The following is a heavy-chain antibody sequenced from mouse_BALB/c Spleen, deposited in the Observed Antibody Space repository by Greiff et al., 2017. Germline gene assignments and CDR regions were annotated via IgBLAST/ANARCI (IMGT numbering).Heavy chain of an antibody. CDR2: IYPGDGGT. J-gene: IGHJ2*01. D-gene: IGHD1-1*01. Sequence: QVQLQQSGAELVRPGSSVKISCKASGYAFSSYWMNWVKQRPGQGLEWIGQIYPGDGGTNYNGKFKGKATLTADKSSSTAYMQLSSLTSEDSAVYFCARVLYDSSWDYFDYWGQGTTLTVSS. CDR3: ARVLYDSSWDYFDY. CDR1: GYAFSSYW. V-gene: IGHV1-80*01.